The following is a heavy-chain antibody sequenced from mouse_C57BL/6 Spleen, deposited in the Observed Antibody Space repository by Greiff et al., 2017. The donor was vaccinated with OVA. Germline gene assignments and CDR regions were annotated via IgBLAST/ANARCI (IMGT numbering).Heavy chain of an antibody. CDR3: ARWELRWDGDYYAMDY. D-gene: IGHD1-3*01. CDR1: GYTFTDYY. J-gene: IGHJ4*01. V-gene: IGHV1-26*01. CDR2: INPNNGGT. Sequence: VQLQQSGPELVKPGASVKISCKASGYTFTDYYMNWVKQSHGKSLEWIGDINPNNGGTSYNQKFKGKATLTVDKSSSTAYMELRSLTSEDSAVYYCARWELRWDGDYYAMDYWGQGTSVTVSS.